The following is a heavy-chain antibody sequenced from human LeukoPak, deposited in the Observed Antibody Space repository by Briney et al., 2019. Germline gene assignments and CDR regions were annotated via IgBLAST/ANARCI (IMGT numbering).Heavy chain of an antibody. CDR2: ISGSGGST. J-gene: IGHJ6*04. D-gene: IGHD2-2*01. Sequence: GGSLRLSCAASGFTFSSYAMSWVRQAPGKGLEWVSAISGSGGSTYYADSVKGRFTISRDNSKNTLYLQMNSLRAEDTAVYYCANFCSSNSCSYYYYGMDVWGKGTTVTVSS. V-gene: IGHV3-23*01. CDR1: GFTFSSYA. CDR3: ANFCSSNSCSYYYYGMDV.